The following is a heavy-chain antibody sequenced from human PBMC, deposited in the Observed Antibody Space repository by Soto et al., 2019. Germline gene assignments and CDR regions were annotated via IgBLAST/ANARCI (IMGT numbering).Heavy chain of an antibody. J-gene: IGHJ6*03. CDR1: GLTSSSYR. Sequence: GGSLRLSCAASGLTSSSYRRTWVRQAPGKGLEWVSYISSSSSTIYYADSVKGRFTISRDNAKNSLYLQMNSLRAEDTAVYYCAREYCSGGSCPDYYYYYMDVWGKGTTVTVSS. CDR3: AREYCSGGSCPDYYYYYMDV. V-gene: IGHV3-48*01. CDR2: ISSSSSTI. D-gene: IGHD2-15*01.